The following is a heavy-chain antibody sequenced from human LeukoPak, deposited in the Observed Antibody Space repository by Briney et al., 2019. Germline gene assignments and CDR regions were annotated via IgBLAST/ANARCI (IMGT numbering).Heavy chain of an antibody. V-gene: IGHV4-34*01. Sequence: SETLSLTCAVYGGSFSNYYWSWIRQPPGKGLEWIGEINHSGSTNDNPSLKSRVTISVDTSKSQFSLKLTSVTAADTAVYYCARGRRSGSYYDMPYYYYGMDVWGQGTTVTVSS. D-gene: IGHD3-10*01. J-gene: IGHJ6*02. CDR1: GGSFSNYY. CDR3: ARGRRSGSYYDMPYYYYGMDV. CDR2: INHSGST.